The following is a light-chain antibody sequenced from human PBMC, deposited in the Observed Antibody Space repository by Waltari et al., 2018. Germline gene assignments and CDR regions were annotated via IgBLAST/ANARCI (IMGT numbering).Light chain of an antibody. CDR1: QSVLYNSNNKNY. Sequence: DIVMTQSPDSLAVSLGERATINCKSSQSVLYNSNNKNYLAWYQQKTRQPPKLLIYWASTRQSGVPDRFSGSGSGTDFTLTISSLQAEDVAVYYCQQYYSTPRTFGQGTKVEIK. CDR2: WAS. CDR3: QQYYSTPRT. J-gene: IGKJ1*01. V-gene: IGKV4-1*01.